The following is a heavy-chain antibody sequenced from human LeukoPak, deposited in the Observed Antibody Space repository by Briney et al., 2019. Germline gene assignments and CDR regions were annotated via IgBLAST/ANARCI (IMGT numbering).Heavy chain of an antibody. CDR1: GFTFSSYG. D-gene: IGHD4-23*01. CDR3: AKGRDYGGKPDY. V-gene: IGHV3-33*06. Sequence: PGGSLRLSCAASGFTFSSYGMHWVRQAPGKGLEWVAVIWYDGSNKYYADSVKGRFTISRDNSKNTLYLQMNSLRAEDTAVYYCAKGRDYGGKPDYWGQGTLVTVSS. CDR2: IWYDGSNK. J-gene: IGHJ4*02.